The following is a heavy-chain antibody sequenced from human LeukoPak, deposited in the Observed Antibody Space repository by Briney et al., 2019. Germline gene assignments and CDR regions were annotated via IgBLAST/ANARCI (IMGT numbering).Heavy chain of an antibody. CDR3: ASSSSWYRVYYFDY. CDR1: GGSFSGYY. V-gene: IGHV4-34*01. J-gene: IGHJ4*02. CDR2: INHSGST. Sequence: SETLSLTCAVYGGSFSGYYWSWIRQPPGKGLEWIGEINHSGSTNYNPSPKSRVTISVDTSKNQFSLKLSSVTAADTAVYYCASSSSWYRVYYFDYWGQGTLVTVSS. D-gene: IGHD6-13*01.